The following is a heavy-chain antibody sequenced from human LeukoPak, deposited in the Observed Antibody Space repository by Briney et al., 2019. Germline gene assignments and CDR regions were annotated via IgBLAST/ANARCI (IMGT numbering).Heavy chain of an antibody. J-gene: IGHJ4*02. CDR1: GFTFSSYA. CDR2: ISYDGSNK. CDR3: ARVVRDGYNPRLYYFDY. V-gene: IGHV3-30-3*01. D-gene: IGHD5-24*01. Sequence: PGRSLRLSCAASGFTFSSYAMHWVRQAPGKGLEWVAVISYDGSNKYYADSVKGRFTISRDNSKSTLYLQMNSLRAEDTAVYYCARVVRDGYNPRLYYFDYWGQGTLVTVSS.